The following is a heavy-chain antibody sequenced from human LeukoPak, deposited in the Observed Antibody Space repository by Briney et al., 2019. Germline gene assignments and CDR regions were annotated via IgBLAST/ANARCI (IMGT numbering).Heavy chain of an antibody. CDR1: GYTFTSYG. CDR2: NSAYNGNT. Sequence: GASVQVSCKASGYTFTSYGISWVRQAPGQGLEWMGWNSAYNGNTNYAQKLQGRVTMTTDTSTSTAYMKLRSLRSDDTAVYDCARRPYSSGWFIDYWGQGTLVTVSS. D-gene: IGHD6-19*01. J-gene: IGHJ4*02. CDR3: ARRPYSSGWFIDY. V-gene: IGHV1-18*01.